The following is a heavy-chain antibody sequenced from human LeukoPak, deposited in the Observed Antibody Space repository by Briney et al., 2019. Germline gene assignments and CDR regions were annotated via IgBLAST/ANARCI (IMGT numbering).Heavy chain of an antibody. CDR2: ISYDGSNK. D-gene: IGHD3-3*01. Sequence: GGSLRLSCAASGFTFSSYGMHWVRQAPGKGLEWVAVISYDGSNKYYADSVKGRFTISRDNSKNTLYLQMNSLRAEDTAVYYCATKEDDFWSGYYYYYMDVWGKGTTVTVSS. V-gene: IGHV3-30*03. CDR3: ATKEDDFWSGYYYYYMDV. CDR1: GFTFSSYG. J-gene: IGHJ6*03.